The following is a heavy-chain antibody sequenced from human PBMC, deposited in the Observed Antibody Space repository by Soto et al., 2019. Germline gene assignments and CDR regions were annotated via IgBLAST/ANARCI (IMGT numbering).Heavy chain of an antibody. Sequence: AASVKVSCKASGGTFSSYVISWVRQAPGQGLEWMGGIIPIFGTANYAQKFQGRVTITADKSTSIAYMELSSLRSEDTAVYYCARVNYYDSSGNVSDWGQGTLVTVSS. J-gene: IGHJ4*02. CDR2: IIPIFGTA. CDR3: ARVNYYDSSGNVSD. V-gene: IGHV1-69*06. CDR1: GGTFSSYV. D-gene: IGHD3-22*01.